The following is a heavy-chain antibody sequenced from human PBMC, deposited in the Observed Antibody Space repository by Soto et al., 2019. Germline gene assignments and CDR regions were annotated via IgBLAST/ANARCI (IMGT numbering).Heavy chain of an antibody. J-gene: IGHJ6*02. D-gene: IGHD3-3*01. CDR2: INPSGGST. CDR1: GYTFTSYY. V-gene: IGHV1-46*01. CDR3: ARGIATYYDFWSGFPTHHEYGMDV. Sequence: GVSVKVSCKASGYTFTSYYMHWVRQAPGQGLEWMGIINPSGGSTSYAQKFQGRVTMTRDTSTSTVYMELSSLRSEDTAVYYCARGIATYYDFWSGFPTHHEYGMDVWGQGTTVTVSS.